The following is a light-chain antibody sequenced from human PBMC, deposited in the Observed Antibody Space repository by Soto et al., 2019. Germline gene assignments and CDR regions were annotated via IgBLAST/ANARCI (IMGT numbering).Light chain of an antibody. CDR1: QSLSSN. CDR3: QQYNIWPWT. J-gene: IGKJ1*01. V-gene: IGKV3-15*01. Sequence: DTVLTQSPATLSVSPGERAAVSCRASQSLSSNLAWYKQKPGQAPRLLIIGASDRVIGIPARFSGSGPGTEFTLPISSRQSDDFALYYCQQYNIWPWTFGQRTKVKIK. CDR2: GAS.